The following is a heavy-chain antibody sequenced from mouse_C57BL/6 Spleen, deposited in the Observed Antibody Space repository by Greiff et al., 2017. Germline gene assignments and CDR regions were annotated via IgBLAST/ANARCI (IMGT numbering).Heavy chain of an antibody. CDR3: ARDPFDGYYSYFDY. D-gene: IGHD2-3*01. Sequence: EVKLMESGPGLVKPSQSLSLTCSVTGYSITSGYYWNWIRQFPGNKLEWMGYISYDGSNNCNPSLKNRISITRDTSKNQFFLKLNSVTTEDTATYYCARDPFDGYYSYFDYWGQGTTLTVSS. J-gene: IGHJ2*01. CDR1: GYSITSGYY. CDR2: ISYDGSN. V-gene: IGHV3-6*01.